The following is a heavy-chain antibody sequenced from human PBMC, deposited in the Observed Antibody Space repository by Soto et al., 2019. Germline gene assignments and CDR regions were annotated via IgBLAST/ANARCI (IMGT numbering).Heavy chain of an antibody. CDR1: GFTFSTYS. CDR2: ISSSSIYI. CDR3: ARKGATGTPFVPWFDP. D-gene: IGHD1-1*01. Sequence: GGSLRLSCVVSGFTFSTYSMNWVRQAPGKGLEWVSSISSSSIYIYYADSVKGRFTISRDNAKNSLYLQMNSLRAEDTAVYYCARKGATGTPFVPWFDPWGQGTLVTVSS. J-gene: IGHJ5*02. V-gene: IGHV3-21*01.